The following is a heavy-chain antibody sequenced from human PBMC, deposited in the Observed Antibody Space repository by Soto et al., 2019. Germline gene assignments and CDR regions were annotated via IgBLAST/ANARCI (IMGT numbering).Heavy chain of an antibody. CDR3: ARDRSPGQQLGKRGFGWFDP. Sequence: EVQLVESGGGLVKPGGSLRLSCAASGFTFSSYSMNWVRQAPGKGLEWVSSISSSSSYIYYADSVKGRFTISRDNAKNSLYLQMNSLRAEDTAVYYCARDRSPGQQLGKRGFGWFDPWGQGTLVTVSS. CDR2: ISSSSSYI. CDR1: GFTFSSYS. D-gene: IGHD6-13*01. V-gene: IGHV3-21*01. J-gene: IGHJ5*02.